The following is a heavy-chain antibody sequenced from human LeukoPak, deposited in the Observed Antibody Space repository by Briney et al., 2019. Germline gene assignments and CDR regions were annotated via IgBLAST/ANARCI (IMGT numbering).Heavy chain of an antibody. V-gene: IGHV4-34*01. CDR2: INHSGST. CDR3: ARQPLCYDSSGSYAGDFDY. Sequence: SETLSLTCAVYGGSFSGYYWSWIRQPPGKGLEWIGEINHSGSTNYNPSLKSRVTISVDTSKNQFSLRLSSVTAADTAVYYCARQPLCYDSSGSYAGDFDYWGQGTLVTVSS. J-gene: IGHJ4*02. CDR1: GGSFSGYY. D-gene: IGHD3-22*01.